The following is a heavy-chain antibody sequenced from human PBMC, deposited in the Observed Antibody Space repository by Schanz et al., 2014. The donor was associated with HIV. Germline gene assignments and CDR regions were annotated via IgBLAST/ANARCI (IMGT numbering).Heavy chain of an antibody. J-gene: IGHJ4*02. D-gene: IGHD1-7*01. CDR3: ARLELLE. CDR1: GYNFTGHY. CDR2: IYPNSGGT. Sequence: QVQLVQSGPEVKKPGASVRVSCKVSGYNFTGHYIHWVRQAPGQGLEWMGWIYPNSGGTDSAQKFQGRVTMTRDTSINTVYMELTRLRSDDTAVYYCARLELLEWGQGTLVTVSS. V-gene: IGHV1-2*02.